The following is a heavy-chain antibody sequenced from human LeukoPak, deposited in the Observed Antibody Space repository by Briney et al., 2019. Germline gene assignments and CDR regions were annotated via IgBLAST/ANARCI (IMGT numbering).Heavy chain of an antibody. D-gene: IGHD4-11*01. V-gene: IGHV1-8*01. CDR3: ARGRGRWPTVNY. CDR2: MNPNSGNT. J-gene: IGHJ4*02. CDR1: GYTFTSYD. Sequence: ASVRVSCKASGYTFTSYDINWVRQATGQGLEWMGWMNPNSGNTGYAQKFQGRVTMTRNTSISTAYMELSSLRSEDTAVYYCARGRGRWPTVNYWGQGTLVTVSS.